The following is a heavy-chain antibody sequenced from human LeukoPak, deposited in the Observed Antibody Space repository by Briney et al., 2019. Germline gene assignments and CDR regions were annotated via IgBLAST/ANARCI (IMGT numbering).Heavy chain of an antibody. Sequence: PSETLSLTCTVSGGSISSSSYYWGWIRQPPGKGLEWIGYIYYSGSTNYNPSLKSRVTISVDTSKNQFSPKLSSVTAADTAVYYCASQSNWFDPWGQGTLVTVSS. CDR2: IYYSGST. CDR3: ASQSNWFDP. V-gene: IGHV4-61*05. J-gene: IGHJ5*02. CDR1: GGSISSSSYY.